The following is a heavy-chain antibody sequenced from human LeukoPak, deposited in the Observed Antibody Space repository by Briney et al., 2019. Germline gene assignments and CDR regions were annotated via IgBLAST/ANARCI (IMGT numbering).Heavy chain of an antibody. CDR2: ISGSGGST. Sequence: GGSLRLSCAASGFTFSSYGMSWVRQAPGKGLEWVSAISGSGGSTYYADSVKGRFTISRDNAKNSLYLQMNSLRAEDTAVYYCESPNNRYGDYFDYWGQGTLFTVSS. CDR1: GFTFSSYG. V-gene: IGHV3-23*01. J-gene: IGHJ4*02. CDR3: ESPNNRYGDYFDY. D-gene: IGHD4-17*01.